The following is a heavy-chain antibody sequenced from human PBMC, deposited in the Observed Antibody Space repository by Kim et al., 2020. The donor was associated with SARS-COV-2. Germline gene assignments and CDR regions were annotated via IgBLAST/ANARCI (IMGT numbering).Heavy chain of an antibody. V-gene: IGHV1-69*13. J-gene: IGHJ4*01. Sequence: SVKVYCKASGGTFSSYAISWVRQAPGQGLEWMGGIIPIFGTANYAQKFQGRVTITADESTSTAYMELRSLRSEDTAVYYCASDSPYYYDSSGYPDHFDY. CDR1: GGTFSSYA. CDR2: IIPIFGTA. CDR3: ASDSPYYYDSSGYPDHFDY. D-gene: IGHD3-22*01.